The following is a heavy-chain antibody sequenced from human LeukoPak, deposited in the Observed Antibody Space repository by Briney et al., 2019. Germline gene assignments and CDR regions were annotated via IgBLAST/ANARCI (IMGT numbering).Heavy chain of an antibody. D-gene: IGHD2-15*01. CDR3: ARYCSGGTPSYYFDY. CDR2: INHSGST. V-gene: IGHV4-34*01. Sequence: SETLSLTCAVYGGSFSGYYWSWIRQPPGKGLEWIGEINHSGSTNYNPPLKSRVTISVDTSKNQFSLKLSSVTAADTAVYYCARYCSGGTPSYYFDYWGQGTLGTVSS. J-gene: IGHJ4*02. CDR1: GGSFSGYY.